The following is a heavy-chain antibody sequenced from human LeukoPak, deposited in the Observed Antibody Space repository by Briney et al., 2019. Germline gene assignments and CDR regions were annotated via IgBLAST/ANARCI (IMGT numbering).Heavy chain of an antibody. J-gene: IGHJ4*02. D-gene: IGHD2/OR15-2a*01. CDR3: AKGPLLWD. Sequence: GGSLRLSCAASGFTFSDYGMNWVRQTPGKGLEWLAFIQNDGSNTFYADSVKGRFTISRDNSKNTLYLQMTSLRVDDTSIYFCAKGPLLWDWGQGTLVTVSS. CDR1: GFTFSDYG. CDR2: IQNDGSNT. V-gene: IGHV3-30*02.